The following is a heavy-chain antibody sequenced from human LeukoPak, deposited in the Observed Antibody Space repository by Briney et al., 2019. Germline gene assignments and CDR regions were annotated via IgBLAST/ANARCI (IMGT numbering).Heavy chain of an antibody. Sequence: SETLSLTCTVSGYSINSGYYWGWIRQPPGKGLEWIGSIFRSGSTYYKPSLKSRITISVDTSKNHFSLNLSSVTAADTAVYFCARGMATSLHYFDYWGQGTLVTVSS. CDR3: ARGMATSLHYFDY. CDR2: IFRSGST. D-gene: IGHD5-24*01. CDR1: GYSINSGYY. V-gene: IGHV4-38-2*02. J-gene: IGHJ4*02.